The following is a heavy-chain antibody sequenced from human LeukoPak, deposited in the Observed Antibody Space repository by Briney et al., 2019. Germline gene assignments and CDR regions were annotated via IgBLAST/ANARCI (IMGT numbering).Heavy chain of an antibody. CDR2: MYFRGRT. CDR1: GDSISSGDYY. Sequence: SETLSLTCSVSGDSISSGDYYWSWLRQLPGKGLGWFSYMYFRGRTDFNPSLESRVTISVDTSQNQFSLNLTSVTAADTAVYFCARAPFNYGYKKVLNHYGVDVWGQGTAVTVSS. CDR3: ARAPFNYGYKKVLNHYGVDV. D-gene: IGHD5-24*01. V-gene: IGHV4-31*03. J-gene: IGHJ6*02.